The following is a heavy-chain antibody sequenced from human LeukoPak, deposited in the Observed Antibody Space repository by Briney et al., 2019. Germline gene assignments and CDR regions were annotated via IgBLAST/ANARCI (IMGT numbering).Heavy chain of an antibody. CDR2: IYYSGST. CDR3: ARGPYYADTPGAFDI. J-gene: IGHJ3*02. D-gene: IGHD2/OR15-2a*01. V-gene: IGHV4-59*01. CDR1: GGSISSYY. Sequence: PSETLSLTCTVSGGSISSYYWSSIRQPPGKGLEWIGYIYYSGSTNYNPSLKSRVTISVDTSKNQFSLKLSSVTAADTAVYYCARGPYYADTPGAFDIWGQGTMVTVSS.